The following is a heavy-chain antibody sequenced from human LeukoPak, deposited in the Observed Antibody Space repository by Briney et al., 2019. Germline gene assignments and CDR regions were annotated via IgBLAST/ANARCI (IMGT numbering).Heavy chain of an antibody. CDR2: IYYSGST. J-gene: IGHJ4*02. CDR3: ASGYYDFWSGYQYYFDY. CDR1: GGSISSSSYY. V-gene: IGHV4-39*01. Sequence: SGTLSLTCTVSGGSISSSSYYWGWIRQPPGKGLEWIGSIYYSGSTYYNPSLKSRVTISVDTSKNQFSLKLSSVTAADTAVYYCASGYYDFWSGYQYYFDYWGQGTLVTVSS. D-gene: IGHD3-3*01.